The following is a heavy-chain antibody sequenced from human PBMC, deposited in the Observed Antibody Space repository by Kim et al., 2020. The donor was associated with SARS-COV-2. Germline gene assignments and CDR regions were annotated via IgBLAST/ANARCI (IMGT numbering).Heavy chain of an antibody. V-gene: IGHV4-34*01. Sequence: SETLSLTCAVYGGSFSGYYWSWIRQPPGKGLEWIGEINHSGSTNYNPSLKSRVTISVDTSKNQFSLKLSSVTAADTAVYYCARVVVNYDILTGYYMSGWFDPWGQGTLVTVSS. CDR3: ARVVVNYDILTGYYMSGWFDP. D-gene: IGHD3-9*01. CDR2: INHSGST. J-gene: IGHJ5*02. CDR1: GGSFSGYY.